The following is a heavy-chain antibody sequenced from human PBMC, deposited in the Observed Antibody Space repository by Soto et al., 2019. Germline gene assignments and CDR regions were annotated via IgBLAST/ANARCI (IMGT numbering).Heavy chain of an antibody. CDR2: INAYNGNT. J-gene: IGHJ6*03. CDR1: GYTFTSYG. D-gene: IGHD3-3*01. Sequence: QVQLVQSGAEVKKPGASVKVSCKASGYTFTSYGISWVRQAPGQGLEWMGWINAYNGNTDYAQKLQGRVTMTTDTSTSTAYMELRSLRSDDTAVYYCARQGYDFWGGYKRTGYYYYMDVWGKGTTVTVSS. V-gene: IGHV1-18*01. CDR3: ARQGYDFWGGYKRTGYYYYMDV.